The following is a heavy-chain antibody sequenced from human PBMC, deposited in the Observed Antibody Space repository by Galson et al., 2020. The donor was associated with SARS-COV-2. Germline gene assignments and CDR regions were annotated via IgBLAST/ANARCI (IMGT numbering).Heavy chain of an antibody. Sequence: SEPLSPTCTVPDGSIPTTSYSWGSIRQPPGQGLEWFGTIYYSGTTYYNPSLRSPVTISVDTSRNQFSLKLNSVAAADTAVYYWAVRGGTVTTQHFELWGRGTLVTVSS. CDR2: IYYSGTT. CDR1: DGSIPTTSYS. CDR3: AVRGGTVTTQHFEL. D-gene: IGHD4-17*01. J-gene: IGHJ2*01. V-gene: IGHV4-39*01.